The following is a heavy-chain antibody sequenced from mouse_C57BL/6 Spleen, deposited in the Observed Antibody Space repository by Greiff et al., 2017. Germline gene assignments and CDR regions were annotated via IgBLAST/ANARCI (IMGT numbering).Heavy chain of an antibody. D-gene: IGHD4-1*01. Sequence: QVQLQQSGPELVKPGASVKISCKASGYAFSSSWMNWVKQRPGKGLEWIGRIYPGDGDTNYNGKFKGKATLTADKSSSTAYMQLSSLTSEDSAVYFCARDRLTGTPYAMDYWGQGTSVTVSS. CDR2: IYPGDGDT. V-gene: IGHV1-82*01. CDR3: ARDRLTGTPYAMDY. J-gene: IGHJ4*01. CDR1: GYAFSSSW.